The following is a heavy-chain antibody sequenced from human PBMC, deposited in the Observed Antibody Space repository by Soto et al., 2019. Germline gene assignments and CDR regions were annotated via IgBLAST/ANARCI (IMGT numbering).Heavy chain of an antibody. J-gene: IGHJ6*02. D-gene: IGHD1-26*01. Sequence: GGSLRLSCVASGFTFSSYSMNWVRRAPGKGLEWVSSISGTSRFIYYRDSVKGRFTISRDNAKNSLYLQVNSLRAEDTAVYYCVRNGMLGAMEDWGQGTTVTVSS. CDR3: VRNGMLGAMED. V-gene: IGHV3-21*01. CDR1: GFTFSSYS. CDR2: ISGTSRFI.